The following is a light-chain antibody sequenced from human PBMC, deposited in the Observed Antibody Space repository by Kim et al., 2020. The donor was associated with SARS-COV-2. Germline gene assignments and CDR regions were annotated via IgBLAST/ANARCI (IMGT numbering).Light chain of an antibody. V-gene: IGKV3-20*01. J-gene: IGKJ2*03. Sequence: SPGERATLSCRASQSVSSSYLAWYQQKPGQAPRLLIYGASNRATDIPDRFSGSGSGTDFTLTISRLEPEDFAVYYCQQYGISPPYSFGQGTKLEI. CDR1: QSVSSSY. CDR2: GAS. CDR3: QQYGISPPYS.